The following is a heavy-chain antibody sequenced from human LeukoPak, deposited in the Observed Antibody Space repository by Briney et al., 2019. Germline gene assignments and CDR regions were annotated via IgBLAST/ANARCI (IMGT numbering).Heavy chain of an antibody. V-gene: IGHV1-2*02. J-gene: IGHJ4*02. CDR2: INPYNGAT. CDR3: AKDLLAYSSSSPVDY. Sequence: GASVKVSCKASGYTFTDYYIHWVRQAPGEGLEWTGWINPYNGATNYAQKFQGRVTMTRDTSMSTVYMELNSLRSDDTAVYYCAKDLLAYSSSSPVDYWGQGTLVTVSS. CDR1: GYTFTDYY. D-gene: IGHD6-6*01.